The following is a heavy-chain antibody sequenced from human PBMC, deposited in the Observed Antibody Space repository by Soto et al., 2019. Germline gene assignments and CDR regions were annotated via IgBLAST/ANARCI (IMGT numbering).Heavy chain of an antibody. CDR1: GFTLRNYA. J-gene: IGHJ4*02. CDR3: ARVMLATPGTSDY. V-gene: IGHV3-30-3*01. CDR2: ISFAGSDQ. Sequence: GGSLRLSCAASGFTLRNYAMHWVRQAPGKGLEWVAVISFAGSDQYYADSVKGRFTISRDSSKNTLYLQMNSLRAEDTAVYYCARVMLATPGTSDYGGQGTLVTVS. D-gene: IGHD6-13*01.